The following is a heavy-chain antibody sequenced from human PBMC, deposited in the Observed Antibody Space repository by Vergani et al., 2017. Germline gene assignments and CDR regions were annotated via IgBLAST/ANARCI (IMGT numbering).Heavy chain of an antibody. CDR2: IYSGGST. J-gene: IGHJ6*03. CDR3: AGGGLNFWSGFLPTHYYYYMDV. CDR1: GFTVSSNY. Sequence: EVQLVESGGGLIQPGGSLRLSCAASGFTVSSNYMSWVRQAPGKGLEWVSVIYSGGSTYYADSVKGRFTISRDNSKNTLYRQMNSLRAEDTAVYYCAGGGLNFWSGFLPTHYYYYMDVWGKGTTVTVSS. D-gene: IGHD3-3*01. V-gene: IGHV3-53*01.